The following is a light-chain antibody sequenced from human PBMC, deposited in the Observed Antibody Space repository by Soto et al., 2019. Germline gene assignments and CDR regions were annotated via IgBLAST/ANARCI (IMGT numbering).Light chain of an antibody. Sequence: DIVLTQSPATLSLSPGERATLSCRASQSVSRYLAWYQPKPGLAPSLLIYDASSRATGIPDRFSGSGSGTGFTLTIRRLQPEDFAVYYWQPYGSTPTFGQGTKME. J-gene: IGKJ1*01. CDR2: DAS. V-gene: IGKV3D-20*01. CDR1: QSVSRY. CDR3: QPYGSTPT.